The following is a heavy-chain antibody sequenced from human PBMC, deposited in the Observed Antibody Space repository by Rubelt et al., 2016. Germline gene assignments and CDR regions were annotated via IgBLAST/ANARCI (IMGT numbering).Heavy chain of an antibody. CDR3: AKVRTGTTALTYYYYGMDV. J-gene: IGHJ6*02. V-gene: IGHV3-30*02. Sequence: QVQLVESGGGVVQPGGSLRLSCAASGFTFSSYGMHWVRQAPGKGLEWVTFIRYDGSNKYYADSVKGRFTISRDKSKNPLYLQMNSLRAEDTAVYYCAKVRTGTTALTYYYYGMDVWGQGTTVTVSS. CDR1: GFTFSSYG. D-gene: IGHD1-1*01. CDR2: IRYDGSNK.